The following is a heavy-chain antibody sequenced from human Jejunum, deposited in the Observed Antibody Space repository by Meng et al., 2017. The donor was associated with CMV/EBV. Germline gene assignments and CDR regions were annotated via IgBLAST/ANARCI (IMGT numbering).Heavy chain of an antibody. Sequence: GFTFSNYAMSWARQAPGKEREWVSTISGSGSSTDYADSVRGQFAISRDNSENTVYLQVHSLRAGDTAVYYCAKRSGYGANSFFDNWGQGTLVTVSS. CDR2: ISGSGSST. D-gene: IGHD4-23*01. J-gene: IGHJ4*02. V-gene: IGHV3-23*01. CDR1: GFTFSNYA. CDR3: AKRSGYGANSFFDN.